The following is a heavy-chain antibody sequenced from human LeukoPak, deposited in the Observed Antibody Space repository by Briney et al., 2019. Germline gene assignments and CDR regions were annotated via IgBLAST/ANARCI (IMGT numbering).Heavy chain of an antibody. V-gene: IGHV3-74*01. CDR2: INSDGSST. D-gene: IGHD1-26*01. CDR1: GFTFSSYW. CDR3: ARGGSYVDYYYYMDV. Sequence: PGGSLRLSCAASGFTFSSYWMHWVRQAPGKGLVWVSRINSDGSSTSYADSVKGRFTISRDNAKNTLYLQMNSLRAEDTAVYYCARGGSYVDYYYYMDVWGKGTTVTISS. J-gene: IGHJ6*03.